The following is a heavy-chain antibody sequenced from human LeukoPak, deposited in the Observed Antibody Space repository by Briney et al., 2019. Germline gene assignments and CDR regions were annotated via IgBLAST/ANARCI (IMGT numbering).Heavy chain of an antibody. V-gene: IGHV4-59*05. CDR1: GGSISNYY. CDR3: ARRDIAVALLDY. J-gene: IGHJ4*02. Sequence: SETLSLTCTVSGGSISNYYWSWIRQPPGKGLEWIGSIYYSGSTYYNPSLKSRVTISVDTSKNQFSLKLSSVTAADTAVYYCARRDIAVALLDYWGQGTLVTVSS. D-gene: IGHD6-19*01. CDR2: IYYSGST.